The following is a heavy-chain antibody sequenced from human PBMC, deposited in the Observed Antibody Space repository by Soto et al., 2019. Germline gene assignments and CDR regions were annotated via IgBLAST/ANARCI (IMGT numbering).Heavy chain of an antibody. Sequence: QVQLVQSGAEVKKPGASVKVSCKVSGYTLTELSMHWVRQAPGKGLEWMGGFDPKDGETIYAQKFQDTVTMTEDTSIDTAYRELSSLRSEDTAVYYCAMTVVTLSGFDYWGQGTLFTVSS. J-gene: IGHJ4*02. CDR3: AMTVVTLSGFDY. CDR1: GYTLTELS. D-gene: IGHD2-21*02. V-gene: IGHV1-24*01. CDR2: FDPKDGET.